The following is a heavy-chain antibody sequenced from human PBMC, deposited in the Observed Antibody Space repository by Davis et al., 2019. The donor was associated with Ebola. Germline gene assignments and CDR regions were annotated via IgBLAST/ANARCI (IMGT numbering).Heavy chain of an antibody. CDR1: GFTFSNAW. CDR2: IKSKTDGGTT. CDR3: TTGRSGWYLDFDY. D-gene: IGHD6-19*01. V-gene: IGHV3-15*01. Sequence: GGSLRLSCAASGFTFSNAWMSWVRQAPGKGLEWVGRIKSKTDGGTTDYAAPVKGRFTISRDDSKNTLYLQMNSLKTEDTAVYYCTTGRSGWYLDFDYWGQGTLVTVSS. J-gene: IGHJ4*02.